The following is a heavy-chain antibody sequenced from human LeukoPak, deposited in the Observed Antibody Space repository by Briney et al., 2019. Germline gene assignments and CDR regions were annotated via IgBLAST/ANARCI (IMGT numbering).Heavy chain of an antibody. D-gene: IGHD1-7*01. CDR3: ARGRVELPYPFDY. CDR1: GGSISSSSYY. V-gene: IGHV4-39*07. Sequence: SETLSLTCTVSGGSISSSSYYWGWIRQPPGKGLEWIGSIYYSGSTNYNPSLKSRVTISVDTSKNQFSLKLSSVTAADTAVYYCARGRVELPYPFDYWGQGTLVTVSS. J-gene: IGHJ4*02. CDR2: IYYSGST.